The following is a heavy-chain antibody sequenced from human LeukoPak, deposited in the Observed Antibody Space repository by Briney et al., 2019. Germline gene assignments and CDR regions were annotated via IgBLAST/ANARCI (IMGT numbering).Heavy chain of an antibody. J-gene: IGHJ6*02. Sequence: ASVKVSCKASGGTFSSYAISWVRQAPGHGLEWMGGIIPIFGTANYAQKFQGRVTITADESTSTAYMELSSLRSEDTAVYYCARDSSIYYYYYGMDVWGQGTTVTVSS. D-gene: IGHD4-11*01. CDR2: IIPIFGTA. V-gene: IGHV1-69*13. CDR1: GGTFSSYA. CDR3: ARDSSIYYYYYGMDV.